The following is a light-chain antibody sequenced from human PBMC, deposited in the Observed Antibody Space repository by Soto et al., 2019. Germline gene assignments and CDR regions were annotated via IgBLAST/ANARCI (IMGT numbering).Light chain of an antibody. J-gene: IGKJ1*01. Sequence: DIVLTQSPATLSLSPGERATLSCRASQSVSSSYLAWYQQKPGQAPRLLIYGASSRATGIPDRFSGSGSGTDFTLTISRLEPEDFAVYYCQQHGSSPWTFGEGTKVDIK. CDR1: QSVSSSY. CDR2: GAS. V-gene: IGKV3-20*01. CDR3: QQHGSSPWT.